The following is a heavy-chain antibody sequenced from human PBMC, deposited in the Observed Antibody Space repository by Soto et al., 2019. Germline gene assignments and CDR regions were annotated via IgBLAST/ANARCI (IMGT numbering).Heavy chain of an antibody. D-gene: IGHD6-19*01. J-gene: IGHJ4*01. CDR3: AKAHVMVVAGSTFDY. Sequence: GASVKVSCKVSGYLFTAYYIHWVRQAPGQGLEWVGWISPNSGSAKSAQSLQGRVTLTRDTTISTAYMELTGLRSDDTAVYYCAKAHVMVVAGSTFDYWGHGTLVTVSS. CDR2: ISPNSGSA. CDR1: GYLFTAYY. V-gene: IGHV1-2*02.